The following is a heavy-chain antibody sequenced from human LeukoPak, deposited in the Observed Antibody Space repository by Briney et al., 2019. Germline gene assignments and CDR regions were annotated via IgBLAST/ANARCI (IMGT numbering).Heavy chain of an antibody. J-gene: IGHJ6*02. Sequence: GGSLRLSCAASGFTFNNYAMSWVRQAPGKGLEWVSAILGSGRSAYYADSVKGRFTISRDNSKNTLYLQMNSLRAEDTAVYYCARGSGGRTIWVVVPAAQSSNYYYYGMDVWGQGTTVTVSS. CDR1: GFTFNNYA. CDR2: ILGSGRSA. CDR3: ARGSGGRTIWVVVPAAQSSNYYYYGMDV. D-gene: IGHD2-2*01. V-gene: IGHV3-23*01.